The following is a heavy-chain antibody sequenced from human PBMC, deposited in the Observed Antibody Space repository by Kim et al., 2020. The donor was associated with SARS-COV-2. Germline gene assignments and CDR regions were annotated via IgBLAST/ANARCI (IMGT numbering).Heavy chain of an antibody. CDR3: ARRRFDFWSGYYPFDY. CDR1: GYSFTSYW. Sequence: GESLKISCKGSGYSFTSYWIGWVRQMPGKGLEWMGIIYPGDSDTRYSPSFQGQVTISADKSISTAYLQWSSLKASDTAMYYCARRRFDFWSGYYPFDYWGQGTLVTVSS. J-gene: IGHJ4*02. D-gene: IGHD3-3*01. CDR2: IYPGDSDT. V-gene: IGHV5-51*01.